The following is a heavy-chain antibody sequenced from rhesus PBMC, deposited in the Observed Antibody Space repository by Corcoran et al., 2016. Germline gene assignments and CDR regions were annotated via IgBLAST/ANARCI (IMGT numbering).Heavy chain of an antibody. CDR3: ARAGIATDFDF. CDR1: GGSISASYY. D-gene: IGHD5-36*01. J-gene: IGHJ4*01. V-gene: IGHV4S9*01. Sequence: QVQLQESGPGLVKPSEPLSLTCAASGGSISASYYWTWTRQPPGKGLQWIGNIYGNSASTYYHPSLKSRVTISKDTSKNQISLKLDSVTAADTAIYYCARAGIATDFDFWGQGLLVTVSS. CDR2: IYGNSAST.